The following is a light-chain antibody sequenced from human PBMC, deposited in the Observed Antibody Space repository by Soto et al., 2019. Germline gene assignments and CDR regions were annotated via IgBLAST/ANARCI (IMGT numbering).Light chain of an antibody. CDR3: QLYKKRPLT. Sequence: ESAISQSPANLSVSSGGRATLSCMASQSVSIDVAWYQQTPGQSPRLLSYGASTRATGIPVRFSGSASGTEFTLTISSLQSEDFTVYYCQLYKKRPLTFGQGTKVDIK. V-gene: IGKV3-15*01. CDR1: QSVSID. CDR2: GAS. J-gene: IGKJ1*01.